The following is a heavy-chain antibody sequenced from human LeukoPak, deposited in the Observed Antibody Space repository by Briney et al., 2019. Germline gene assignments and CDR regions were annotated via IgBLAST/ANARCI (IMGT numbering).Heavy chain of an antibody. Sequence: ASVKGSCKASGYTFSTYGISWGRQAPGQGLEWMGWISAYNGNTNYAQKLQGRVTMTTDTSTSTAYMELRSLRSDDTAVYYCARGRIAAASSDYWGQGTLVTVSS. V-gene: IGHV1-18*01. D-gene: IGHD6-13*01. CDR3: ARGRIAAASSDY. CDR2: ISAYNGNT. J-gene: IGHJ4*02. CDR1: GYTFSTYG.